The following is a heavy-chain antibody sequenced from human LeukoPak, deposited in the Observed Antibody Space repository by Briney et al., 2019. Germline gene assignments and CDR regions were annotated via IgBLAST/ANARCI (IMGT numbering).Heavy chain of an antibody. J-gene: IGHJ4*02. V-gene: IGHV3-66*01. CDR3: AKDQGRGLGSYSWGNFDY. Sequence: GGSPRLSCAASGFTVSSHYMSWVRQAPGKGLEWVSIIYSGGTTYYADSVKGRFTISRDNSKNTLYLEMNSLRAEDTAVYYCAKDQGRGLGSYSWGNFDYWGQGTLVTVSS. CDR1: GFTVSSHY. CDR2: IYSGGTT. D-gene: IGHD3-10*01.